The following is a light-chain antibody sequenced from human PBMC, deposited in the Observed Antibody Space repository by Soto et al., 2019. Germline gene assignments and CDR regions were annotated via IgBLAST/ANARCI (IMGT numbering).Light chain of an antibody. Sequence: DIQMTQSPSAKSASVGDRVTITCRASQGISKYLAWFQQKPGKVPKRLIYAASSLQSVVPARFSGSGSGTEFTLTISSLQPEDFGTYYCLQHTSYPWTFGQGTKVEIK. CDR1: QGISKY. J-gene: IGKJ1*01. CDR3: LQHTSYPWT. V-gene: IGKV1-17*03. CDR2: AAS.